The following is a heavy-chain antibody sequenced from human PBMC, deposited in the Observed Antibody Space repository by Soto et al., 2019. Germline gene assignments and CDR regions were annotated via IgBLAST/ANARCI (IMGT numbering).Heavy chain of an antibody. Sequence: GGSLRLSCAASGFTFSSYGMHWVRQAPGKGLEWVAVIWYDGSNKYYADSVKGRFTISRDNSKNTLYLQMNSMRAEYTAVYYCARIYDSSGYYYFDYWGQGTLVTVSS. V-gene: IGHV3-33*01. CDR2: IWYDGSNK. CDR1: GFTFSSYG. D-gene: IGHD3-22*01. CDR3: ARIYDSSGYYYFDY. J-gene: IGHJ4*02.